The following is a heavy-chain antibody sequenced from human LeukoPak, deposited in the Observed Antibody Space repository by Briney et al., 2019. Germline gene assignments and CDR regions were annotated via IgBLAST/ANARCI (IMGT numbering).Heavy chain of an antibody. V-gene: IGHV4-59*01. CDR3: ARVPPRSSGWYFFDY. J-gene: IGHJ4*02. D-gene: IGHD6-19*01. CDR1: GXSISSYY. Sequence: SETLSLTCTVSGXSISSYYGSWIRQPPGKGLEWIGHIYYSGSTNYNPSLKSRVTISVDTSKNQFSLKLNSVTAADTAVYYCARVPPRSSGWYFFDYWGQGTLVTVSS. CDR2: IYYSGST.